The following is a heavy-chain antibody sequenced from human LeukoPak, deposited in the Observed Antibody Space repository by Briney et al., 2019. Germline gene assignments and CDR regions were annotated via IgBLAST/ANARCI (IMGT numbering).Heavy chain of an antibody. Sequence: PSETLSLTCTVSGGSISSSSYYWGWIRQPPGKGPEWIGSIYYSGSTYYNPSLKSRVTISVDTSKNQFSLKLSSVTAADTAVYYCARSSPSGVYDFWSGYYSTGSWFDPWGQGTLVTVSS. D-gene: IGHD3-3*01. CDR2: IYYSGST. V-gene: IGHV4-39*01. J-gene: IGHJ5*02. CDR3: ARSSPSGVYDFWSGYYSTGSWFDP. CDR1: GGSISSSSYY.